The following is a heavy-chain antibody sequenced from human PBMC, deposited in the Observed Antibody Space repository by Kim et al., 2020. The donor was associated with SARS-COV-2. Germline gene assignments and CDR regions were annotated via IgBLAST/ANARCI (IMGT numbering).Heavy chain of an antibody. D-gene: IGHD2-21*02. J-gene: IGHJ4*02. CDR3: ARGCGGGGDCPFDY. Sequence: YADSVKGRFTFYRDNAKNLVYLQLNSLRDEDTAVYYCARGCGGGGDCPFDYWGRGTLVTVSS. V-gene: IGHV3-11*06.